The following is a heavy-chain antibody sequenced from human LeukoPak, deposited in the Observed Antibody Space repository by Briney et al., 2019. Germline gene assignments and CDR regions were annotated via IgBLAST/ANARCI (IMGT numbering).Heavy chain of an antibody. J-gene: IGHJ4*02. CDR2: IRSKAYGGTT. CDR3: TRLLHGYVAAADY. Sequence: GGSLRLSCTASGFTFGDYAMSWVRQAPGKGLEWVGFIRSKAYGGTTEYAASVKGRFTISRDDSKSIAYLQMNSLKTEDTAVYYCTRLLHGYVAAADYWGQGTLVTVSS. V-gene: IGHV3-49*04. D-gene: IGHD6-13*01. CDR1: GFTFGDYA.